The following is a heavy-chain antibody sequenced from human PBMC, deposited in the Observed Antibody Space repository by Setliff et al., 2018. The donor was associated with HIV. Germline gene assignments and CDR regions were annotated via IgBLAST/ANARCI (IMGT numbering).Heavy chain of an antibody. CDR3: ARGPLYGYDRGYFDY. CDR1: GGSFNTYG. D-gene: IGHD5-12*01. CDR2: IIPIASVP. Sequence: SVKVSCKASGGSFNTYGIHWVRQAPGQGLEWMGGIIPIASVPNYSQKFQDRLTITADESTTTVYMDMSSLRSEGTAQYYCARGPLYGYDRGYFDYWGQGTLVTVSS. J-gene: IGHJ4*02. V-gene: IGHV1-69*10.